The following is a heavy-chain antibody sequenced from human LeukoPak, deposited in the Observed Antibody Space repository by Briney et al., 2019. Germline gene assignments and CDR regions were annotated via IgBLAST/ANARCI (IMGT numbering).Heavy chain of an antibody. CDR2: ISGYNGNT. CDR3: ARDILGYTTSWYRFDY. V-gene: IGHV1-18*01. D-gene: IGHD6-13*01. Sequence: GASVKVSCKASGYNFNNYGISWVRQAPGQGLEWMGWISGYNGNTKSAQKLQDRVTMTTDTSTNTAYMELRSLRSDDTAVYYCARDILGYTTSWYRFDYWGQGGQVTVSS. J-gene: IGHJ4*02. CDR1: GYNFNNYG.